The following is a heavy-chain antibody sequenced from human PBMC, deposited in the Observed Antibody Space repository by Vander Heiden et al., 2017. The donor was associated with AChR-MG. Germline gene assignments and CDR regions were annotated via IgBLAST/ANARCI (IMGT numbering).Heavy chain of an antibody. J-gene: IGHJ6*02. CDR1: GDSVTNPDYY. V-gene: IGHV4-39*01. CDR3: ARHWPYYYGLDV. CDR2: VDFSGTN. Sequence: QVQLQESGPGLVKPSETLSLTCTVSGDSVTNPDYYRDWIREAAGSELEWVGNVDFSGTNYYNPSPESRVTISVDTSKNQISLRLTSVTAADTAVYYGARHWPYYYGLDVWGQGSTGSVSS.